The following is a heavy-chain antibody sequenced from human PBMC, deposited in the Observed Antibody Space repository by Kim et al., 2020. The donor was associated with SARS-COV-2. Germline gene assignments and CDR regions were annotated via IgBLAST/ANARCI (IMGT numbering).Heavy chain of an antibody. J-gene: IGHJ4*02. Sequence: LKSRVTISVDTSKNQFSLKLSSVTAADTAVYYCARSDSSGYYDPQYYFDYWGQGTLVTVSS. D-gene: IGHD3-22*01. V-gene: IGHV4-39*07. CDR3: ARSDSSGYYDPQYYFDY.